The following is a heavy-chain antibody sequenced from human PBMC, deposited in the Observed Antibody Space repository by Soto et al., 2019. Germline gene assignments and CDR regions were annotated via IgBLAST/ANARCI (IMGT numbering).Heavy chain of an antibody. CDR1: GFTVSSNY. J-gene: IGHJ3*02. D-gene: IGHD5-12*01. CDR2: IYSGGST. CDR3: AREDGYRGGDAFDI. V-gene: IGHV3-66*01. Sequence: PGGSLRLSCAASGFTVSSNYMSWVRQAPGKGLEWVSVIYSGGSTYYADSVKGRFTISRDNSKNTLYLQMNSLRAEDTAVYYCAREDGYRGGDAFDIWGQETMVTVSS.